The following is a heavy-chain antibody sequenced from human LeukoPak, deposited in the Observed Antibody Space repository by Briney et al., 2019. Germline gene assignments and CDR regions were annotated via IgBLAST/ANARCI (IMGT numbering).Heavy chain of an antibody. D-gene: IGHD3-16*02. J-gene: IGHJ4*02. CDR2: ISSSGSTI. Sequence: GGSLRLSCAASGFTFSNYEMNWVRPAPRKGLEWISYISSSGSTIYYADSVKGRFTISRDNAKNTLYLQLSSLRAEDTAVYYCARSLEGVYVWGTYRFTAGGYWGQGTRVTVSS. CDR1: GFTFSNYE. CDR3: ARSLEGVYVWGTYRFTAGGY. V-gene: IGHV3-48*03.